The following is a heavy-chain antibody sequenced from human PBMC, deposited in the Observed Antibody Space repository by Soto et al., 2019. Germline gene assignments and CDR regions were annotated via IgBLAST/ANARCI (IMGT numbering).Heavy chain of an antibody. J-gene: IGHJ4*02. CDR2: IYHSGST. D-gene: IGHD2-8*02. CDR1: GGSISSGGYS. V-gene: IGHV4-30-2*01. Sequence: PSETLSLTCAVSGGSISSGGYSWSWIRQPPGKGLEWIGYIYHSGSTYYNPSLKSRVTISVDRSKNQFSLKLSSVTAADTAVYYCAREKITGLFDYWGQRTLVTGSS. CDR3: AREKITGLFDY.